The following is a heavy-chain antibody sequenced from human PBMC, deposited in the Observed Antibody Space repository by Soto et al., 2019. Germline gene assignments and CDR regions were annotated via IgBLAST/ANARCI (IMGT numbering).Heavy chain of an antibody. Sequence: QVQLQESGPGLVKPSQTLSLTCTVSGGSISSGNYYWSWIRQPPGKGLEWIGFISYSGSAHYNPSLKSRVNMSVDTSKTQFSLNLSFVTAADTAVYYCATMGTPATGLYYFDFWGQGTLFTVSS. V-gene: IGHV4-30-4*01. J-gene: IGHJ4*02. CDR1: GGSISSGNYY. D-gene: IGHD2-15*01. CDR3: ATMGTPATGLYYFDF. CDR2: ISYSGSA.